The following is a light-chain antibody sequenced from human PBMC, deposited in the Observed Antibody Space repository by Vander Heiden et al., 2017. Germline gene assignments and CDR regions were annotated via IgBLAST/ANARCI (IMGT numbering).Light chain of an antibody. CDR3: RQALQTPLT. J-gene: IGKJ4*01. CDR2: LGS. V-gene: IGKV2-28*01. CDR1: QSLLHSNGYNY. Sequence: DIVMTQSPLSLPVTPGAPASISCRSSQSLLHSNGYNYLDWYLQKPGQSPQLLIYLGSNRASGVPDRFSGSGSGTDFTLKISRVEAEDVGVYYCRQALQTPLTFGAGTKVEIK.